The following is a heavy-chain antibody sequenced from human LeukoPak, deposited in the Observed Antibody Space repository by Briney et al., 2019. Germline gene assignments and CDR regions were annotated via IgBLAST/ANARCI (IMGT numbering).Heavy chain of an antibody. Sequence: PGGSLRLSCAASGFIFSSYEMNWVRQAPGKGLEWVSYISSSGSTIYYADSVKGRFTISRDNAKNSLYLQMDSLRVEDTAIYYCARDPRTVRIWGQGTLVTVSS. CDR2: ISSSGSTI. V-gene: IGHV3-48*03. CDR1: GFIFSSYE. CDR3: ARDPRTVRI. J-gene: IGHJ4*02. D-gene: IGHD1-1*01.